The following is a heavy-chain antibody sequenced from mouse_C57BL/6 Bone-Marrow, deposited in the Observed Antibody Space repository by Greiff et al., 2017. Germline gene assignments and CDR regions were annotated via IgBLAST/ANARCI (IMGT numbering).Heavy chain of an antibody. J-gene: IGHJ3*01. V-gene: IGHV5-9*01. Sequence: EVMLVEPGGGLVKPGGSLKLSCAASGFTFSSYTMSWVRQTPEKRLEWVVTISGGGGNTYYPDSVKGRFTISRDNAEHTLYLQMSSLRSEDTALYYCARCRLDYGSSPAWFAYWGQGTLVTVSA. CDR2: ISGGGGNT. CDR1: GFTFSSYT. D-gene: IGHD1-1*01. CDR3: ARCRLDYGSSPAWFAY.